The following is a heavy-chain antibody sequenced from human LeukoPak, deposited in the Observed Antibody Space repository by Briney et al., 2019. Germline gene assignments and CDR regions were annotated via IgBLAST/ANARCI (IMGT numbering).Heavy chain of an antibody. CDR3: AKDGDYYDGESHFDF. CDR1: GFTFGTYA. CDR2: ITGSGGTT. V-gene: IGHV3-23*01. D-gene: IGHD3-22*01. J-gene: IGHJ4*02. Sequence: GGSLRLSCAASGFTFGTYAMSWVRQAPGKGLEWVSAITGSGGTTYYGDSVKGRFTISRDNAKHTLYLQMNSLRAEDTAVYYCAKDGDYYDGESHFDFWGQGTLVTVSS.